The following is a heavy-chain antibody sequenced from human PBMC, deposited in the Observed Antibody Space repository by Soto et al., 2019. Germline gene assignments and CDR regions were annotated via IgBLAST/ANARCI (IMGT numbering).Heavy chain of an antibody. D-gene: IGHD2-2*01. CDR2: TYYRSKWYN. CDR3: ARGGVGVVPAALYYYGMDV. J-gene: IGHJ6*02. V-gene: IGHV6-1*01. CDR1: GDSVSSNSAA. Sequence: SQTLSLTCAISGDSVSSNSAAWNWIRQSPSRGLEWLGRTYYRSKWYNDYAVSVKSRITINPDTSKNQFSLQLNSVTPEDTAVYYCARGGVGVVPAALYYYGMDVWGQGTTVTVSS.